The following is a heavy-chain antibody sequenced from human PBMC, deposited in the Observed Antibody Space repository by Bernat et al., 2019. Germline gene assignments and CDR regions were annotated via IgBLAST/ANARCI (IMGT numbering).Heavy chain of an antibody. CDR1: GGSISSYY. V-gene: IGHV4-59*01. Sequence: VQLHESGPGLVKPSETLSLTCTVFGGSISSYYWSWIRQLPGKGLEWIGYIYSSGSTNYNPSLKSRVTISVDTSKNQFSLKLSSVTAADTAVYYCARAPGIYSSGWYYFDYWGQGTLVTVSS. CDR3: ARAPGIYSSGWYYFDY. J-gene: IGHJ4*02. CDR2: IYSSGST. D-gene: IGHD6-19*01.